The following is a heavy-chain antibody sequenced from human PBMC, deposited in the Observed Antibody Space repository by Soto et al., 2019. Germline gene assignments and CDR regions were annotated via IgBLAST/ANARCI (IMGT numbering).Heavy chain of an antibody. Sequence: SSGTLSLTCPVSGGSLSSFYWGWIRQPPRKGLEWIGYIYYSGSTNYTPSLKSRVTISVDTSKNQFSLKLSSVTAADTAVYYCASQGPLGGPVTDWGQGTLVTVSS. CDR2: IYYSGST. V-gene: IGHV4-59*01. D-gene: IGHD3-16*01. CDR3: ASQGPLGGPVTD. CDR1: GGSLSSFY. J-gene: IGHJ4*02.